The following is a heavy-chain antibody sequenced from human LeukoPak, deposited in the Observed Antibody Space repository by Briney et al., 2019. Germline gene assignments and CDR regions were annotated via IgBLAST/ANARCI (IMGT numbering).Heavy chain of an antibody. D-gene: IGHD6-13*01. CDR3: ARDLRREQQLVLGY. J-gene: IGHJ4*02. CDR2: ISAYNGNT. V-gene: IGHV1-18*04. Sequence: EASVKVSCKASGYTFSSYGISWVRQAPGQGLEWMGWISAYNGNTNYAQKLQGRVTMTTDTSTSTAYMELRSLRSDDTAVYYCARDLRREQQLVLGYWGQGTLVTVSS. CDR1: GYTFSSYG.